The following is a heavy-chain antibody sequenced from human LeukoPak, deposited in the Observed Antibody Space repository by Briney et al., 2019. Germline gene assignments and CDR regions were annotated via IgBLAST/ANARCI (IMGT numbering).Heavy chain of an antibody. Sequence: GGSLRLSCAASGFTFSSYAMSWVRQAPGKGLEWVAVIWYDGSNKYYADSVKGRFTISRDNSKNTLYLQMNSLRAEDTAVYYCARDEAYCGGDCYPLYWGQGTLVTVSS. CDR2: IWYDGSNK. CDR1: GFTFSSYA. V-gene: IGHV3-33*08. CDR3: ARDEAYCGGDCYPLY. J-gene: IGHJ4*02. D-gene: IGHD2-21*02.